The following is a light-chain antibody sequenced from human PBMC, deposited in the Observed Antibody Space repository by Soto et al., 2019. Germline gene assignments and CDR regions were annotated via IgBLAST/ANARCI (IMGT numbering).Light chain of an antibody. J-gene: IGKJ2*01. V-gene: IGKV3-11*01. Sequence: EIVLTQSPDTLSLSPGERATLSCRASQSVSGYLGWYQQKPGQAPRLLIYDASNRAYGVPARFRGSGSGTNFTLTIASLEPDDFAVYYCQQYGSSPPYTFGQGTKLEIK. CDR1: QSVSGY. CDR3: QQYGSSPPYT. CDR2: DAS.